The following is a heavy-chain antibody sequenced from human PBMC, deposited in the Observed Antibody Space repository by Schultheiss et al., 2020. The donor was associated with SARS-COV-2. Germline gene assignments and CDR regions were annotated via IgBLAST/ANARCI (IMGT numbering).Heavy chain of an antibody. Sequence: GGSLRLSCAASGLTFSSYAMSWVRQAPGKGLEWVSAISGSGGSTYYADSVKGRFTISRDNSKNTLYLQMNSLRAEDTAVYYCAKRPYKNYYDSSGGFSYFDLWGRGTLVTVSS. V-gene: IGHV3-23*01. CDR3: AKRPYKNYYDSSGGFSYFDL. D-gene: IGHD3-22*01. J-gene: IGHJ2*01. CDR2: ISGSGGST. CDR1: GLTFSSYA.